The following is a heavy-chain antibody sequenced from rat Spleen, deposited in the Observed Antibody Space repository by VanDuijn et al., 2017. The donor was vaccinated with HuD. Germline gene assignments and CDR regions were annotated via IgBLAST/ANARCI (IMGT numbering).Heavy chain of an antibody. V-gene: IGHV5-29*01. CDR3: VRQGYLRDWYFDF. D-gene: IGHD2-5*01. Sequence: EVQLVESGGGLVQPGRSLKLSCAVSGFTFSNYGMAWVRQAPTKGLEWVATLSYDGITTYYRDSVKGRFTISSENAKSTLYLQMDSLRSEDMATYYCVRQGYLRDWYFDFWGPGTMVTVSS. CDR1: GFTFSNYG. J-gene: IGHJ1*01. CDR2: LSYDGITT.